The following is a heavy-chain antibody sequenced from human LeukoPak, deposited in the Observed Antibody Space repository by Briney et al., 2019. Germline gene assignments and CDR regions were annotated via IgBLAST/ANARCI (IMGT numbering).Heavy chain of an antibody. V-gene: IGHV3-7*03. CDR1: GFTFSSYW. D-gene: IGHD2-21*02. CDR3: VRDTAVAAKFGNWHFDL. Sequence: GGSLRLSCAASGFTFSSYWMSWVRQAPGKGLEWVANIKQDGSEKYYVDSVKGRFTISRDNAKNSLYLQMNSLRAEDTAVYYCVRDTAVAAKFGNWHFDLWGRGTLVTVSS. J-gene: IGHJ2*01. CDR2: IKQDGSEK.